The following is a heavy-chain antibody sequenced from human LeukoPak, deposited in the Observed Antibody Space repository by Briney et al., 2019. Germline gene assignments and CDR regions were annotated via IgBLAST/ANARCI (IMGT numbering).Heavy chain of an antibody. Sequence: GGSLRLSCAASGFTFSNYEMKWVRQAPGKGLEWVAFIRYDGSNKYYADSVKGRFTISRDNSKNTLYLQMNSLRAEDTAVYYCARDSSHLMDVWGKGTTVTVSS. D-gene: IGHD6-13*01. V-gene: IGHV3-30*02. J-gene: IGHJ6*04. CDR1: GFTFSNYE. CDR3: ARDSSHLMDV. CDR2: IRYDGSNK.